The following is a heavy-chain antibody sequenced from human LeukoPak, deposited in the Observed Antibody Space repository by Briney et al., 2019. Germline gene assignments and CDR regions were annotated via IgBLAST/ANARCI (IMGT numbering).Heavy chain of an antibody. CDR2: IYPGDSDT. J-gene: IGHJ5*02. CDR1: GYSFTSYW. CDR3: ARLDGGITMVRGVFGGFDP. Sequence: KPGESLKISCKGSGYSFTSYWIGWVRQMPGKGLEWMGIIYPGDSDTRYSPSFQGQVTISADKSISTAYLQWSSLKASDTAMYYYARLDGGITMVRGVFGGFDPWGQGTLVTVSS. V-gene: IGHV5-51*01. D-gene: IGHD3-10*01.